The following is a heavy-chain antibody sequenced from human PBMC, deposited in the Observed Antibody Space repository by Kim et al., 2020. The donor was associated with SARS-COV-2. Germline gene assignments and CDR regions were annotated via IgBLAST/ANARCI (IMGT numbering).Heavy chain of an antibody. D-gene: IGHD1-7*01. J-gene: IGHJ5*02. CDR3: ARGNLNP. CDR1: GFTFSSYA. Sequence: GGSLRLSCAASGFTFSSYAMHWVRQAPGKGLEWVAVISYDGSNKYYADSVKGRFTISRDNSKNTLYLQMNSLRAEDTAVYYCARGNLNPWGQGTLVTVSS. CDR2: ISYDGSNK. V-gene: IGHV3-30-3*01.